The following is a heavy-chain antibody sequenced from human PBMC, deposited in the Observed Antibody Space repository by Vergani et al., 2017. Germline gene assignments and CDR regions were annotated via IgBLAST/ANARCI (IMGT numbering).Heavy chain of an antibody. Sequence: QVHLVESGGGVVQPGRSLRLSCAASGFTFGSYGMHWVRQAPGKGLEWVAFIRYDGSNKYYADSVKGRFTISRDKSKNTLYLQMNSLRAEDTAVYYCAKVRGYTYGYFDYWGQGTLVTVSS. D-gene: IGHD5-18*01. CDR1: GFTFGSYG. J-gene: IGHJ4*02. V-gene: IGHV3-30*02. CDR3: AKVRGYTYGYFDY. CDR2: IRYDGSNK.